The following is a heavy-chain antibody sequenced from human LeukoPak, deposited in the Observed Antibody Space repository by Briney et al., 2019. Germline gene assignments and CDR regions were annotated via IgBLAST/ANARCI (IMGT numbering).Heavy chain of an antibody. CDR3: AREYCSGGSCYGDAFDI. V-gene: IGHV4-34*01. CDR1: GGSFSGYY. J-gene: IGHJ3*02. Sequence: SETLSLTCAVYGGSFSGYYWSWIRQPPGKGLEWIGEINHSGSTNYNPSLKSRVTISVDTSKNQFSLKLSSVTAADTAVYYCAREYCSGGSCYGDAFDIWGQGTMVTVSS. CDR2: INHSGST. D-gene: IGHD2-15*01.